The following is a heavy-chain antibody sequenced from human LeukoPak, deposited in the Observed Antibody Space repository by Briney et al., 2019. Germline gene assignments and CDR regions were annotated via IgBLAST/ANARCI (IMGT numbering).Heavy chain of an antibody. J-gene: IGHJ4*02. D-gene: IGHD3-22*01. Sequence: GGSLRLSCAASGFTFSSYGMHWVRQDPGKGLEWVAFIRYDGSNKYYADSVKGRFTISRDNSKNTLYLQMNSLRAEDTAVYYCAKDLRPSTMIVVVYFDYWGQGTLVTVSS. CDR3: AKDLRPSTMIVVVYFDY. V-gene: IGHV3-30*02. CDR1: GFTFSSYG. CDR2: IRYDGSNK.